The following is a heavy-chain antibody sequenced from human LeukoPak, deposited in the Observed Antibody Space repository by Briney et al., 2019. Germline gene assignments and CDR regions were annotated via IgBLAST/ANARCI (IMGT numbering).Heavy chain of an antibody. CDR3: AKLIVGARSLFDF. D-gene: IGHD1-26*01. Sequence: PGGSLRLSCAASGFTFSSHAMSWVRQAPGKGLEWVSTISGSGDSTTYADSVKGRFTISRDNSKNTLYLQMSSLRADDTAMYYCAKLIVGARSLFDFRGQGILVTVSS. J-gene: IGHJ4*02. CDR1: GFTFSSHA. CDR2: ISGSGDST. V-gene: IGHV3-23*01.